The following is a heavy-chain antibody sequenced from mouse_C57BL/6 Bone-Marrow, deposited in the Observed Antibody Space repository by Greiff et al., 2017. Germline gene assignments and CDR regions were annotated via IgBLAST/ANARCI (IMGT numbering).Heavy chain of an antibody. V-gene: IGHV1-81*01. D-gene: IGHD2-4*01. CDR3: AWGLRRWVAY. J-gene: IGHJ3*01. Sequence: QVQLQESGAELARPGASVKLSCKASGYTFTSYGISWVKQRTGQGLEWIGEIYPRSGNTYYNEKFKGKDTLTADKSSSTAYMELSSLTSEDSAVYFCAWGLRRWVAYWGQGTLVTVSA. CDR1: GYTFTSYG. CDR2: IYPRSGNT.